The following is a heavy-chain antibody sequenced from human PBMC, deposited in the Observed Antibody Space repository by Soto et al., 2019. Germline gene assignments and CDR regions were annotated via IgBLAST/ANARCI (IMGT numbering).Heavy chain of an antibody. Sequence: EVQLVESGGGLVKPGRSLRLSCTASGFTFGDYAMSWFRQAPGKGLEWVGFIRSKAYGGTTEYAASVKGRFTISRDDSKSIAYLQMNSLKTEDTAVYYCTRDPGSELLLYYYYGMDVWGQGTTVTVSS. V-gene: IGHV3-49*05. CDR1: GFTFGDYA. J-gene: IGHJ6*02. D-gene: IGHD1-26*01. CDR3: TRDPGSELLLYYYYGMDV. CDR2: IRSKAYGGTT.